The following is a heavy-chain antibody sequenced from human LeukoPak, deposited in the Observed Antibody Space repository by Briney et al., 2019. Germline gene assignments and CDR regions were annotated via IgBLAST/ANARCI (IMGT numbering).Heavy chain of an antibody. V-gene: IGHV4-4*07. CDR2: IYTSGST. Sequence: PSETLSLTCTVSGGSISSYYWSWIRQPAGKGLEWIGRIYTSGSTNYNPSLKSRVTMSVDTSKNQFSLKLSSVTAADTAVYYCARAPPYYYDWTDAFDIWGQGTMVTVSS. CDR1: GGSISSYY. D-gene: IGHD3-22*01. CDR3: ARAPPYYYDWTDAFDI. J-gene: IGHJ3*02.